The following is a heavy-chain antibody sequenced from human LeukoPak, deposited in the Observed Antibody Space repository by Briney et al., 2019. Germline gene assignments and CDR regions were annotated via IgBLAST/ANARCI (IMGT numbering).Heavy chain of an antibody. CDR2: IDYSGST. CDR3: ASREASSSSHLDY. Sequence: PSQTLSLTCNVSGGSLSSSGYYWSWIRQHPGKGLEWIGSIDYSGSTHYNPSLKSRVTISVDTSKNQFSLKLSSVTAADTAVYYCASREASSSSHLDYWGQGTLVTVSS. V-gene: IGHV4-30-4*01. J-gene: IGHJ4*02. CDR1: GGSLSSSGYY. D-gene: IGHD6-13*01.